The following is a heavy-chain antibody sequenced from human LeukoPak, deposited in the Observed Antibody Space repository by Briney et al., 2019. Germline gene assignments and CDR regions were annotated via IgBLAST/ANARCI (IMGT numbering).Heavy chain of an antibody. Sequence: GGSLRLSCAASGFSFSDYSMNWVRQAPGKGLEWLSYISPSGSTIYYADSVRGRFTISRDNAKNSLYLQMNSLRADDTAVYYCARSGSHDYWGQGTLVTVSS. V-gene: IGHV3-48*04. CDR1: GFSFSDYS. J-gene: IGHJ4*02. CDR3: ARSGSHDY. CDR2: ISPSGSTI. D-gene: IGHD1-26*01.